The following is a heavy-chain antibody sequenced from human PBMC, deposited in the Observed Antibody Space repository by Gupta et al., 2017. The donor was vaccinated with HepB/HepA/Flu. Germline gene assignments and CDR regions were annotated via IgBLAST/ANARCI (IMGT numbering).Heavy chain of an antibody. CDR3: ARRADGGLDY. Sequence: VQLVESGGGLVQPGGSLELSCTALGFTFSSYSMNWVRQAPGKGLEWVSYSSSSSTTIYYADSVKGRFTISRDNAKNSLYLQTNSLRDEDTAVYYCARRADGGLDYWGQGTLVTVAS. J-gene: IGHJ4*02. V-gene: IGHV3-48*02. CDR2: SSSSSTTI. CDR1: GFTFSSYS. D-gene: IGHD2-15*01.